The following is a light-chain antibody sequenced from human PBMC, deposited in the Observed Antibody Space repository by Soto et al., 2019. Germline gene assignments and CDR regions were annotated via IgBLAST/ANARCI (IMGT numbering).Light chain of an antibody. CDR2: DAA. CDR1: QSSSSW. J-gene: IGKJ1*01. CDR3: QQYNSFWT. Sequence: SQMTQSPSSLSASVGDRVTITCRASQSSSSWGAWYQQKTRKAPKRLIYDAARLESGVRSRFGGSGSGTEFTLTISSLQPDDFATYYCQQYNSFWTFGQGTKV. V-gene: IGKV1-5*01.